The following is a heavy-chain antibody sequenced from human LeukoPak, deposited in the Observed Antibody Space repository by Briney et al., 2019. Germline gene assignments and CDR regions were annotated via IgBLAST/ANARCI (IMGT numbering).Heavy chain of an antibody. Sequence: GGSLRLSCAASGFTFSSYAMHWVRQAPGKGLEWVAVISYDGSNKYYADSVKGRFTISRDNSKNTLYLQMNSLRAEDTAVYYCARVDGYDILNGRDDAFDIWGQGTMVTVSS. V-gene: IGHV3-30*04. CDR3: ARVDGYDILNGRDDAFDI. J-gene: IGHJ3*02. CDR1: GFTFSSYA. CDR2: ISYDGSNK. D-gene: IGHD3-9*01.